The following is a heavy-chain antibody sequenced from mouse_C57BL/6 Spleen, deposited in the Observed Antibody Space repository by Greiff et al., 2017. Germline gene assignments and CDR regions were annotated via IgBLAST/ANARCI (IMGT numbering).Heavy chain of an antibody. CDR3: ARVPYYYGSSYDWFAY. CDR2: IYPGDGDT. V-gene: IGHV1-82*01. Sequence: QVQLQQSGPELVKPGASVKISCKASGYAFSSSWMNWVKQRPGKGLEWIGRIYPGDGDTNYNGKFKGKATLTADKSSSTAYMQLSSLTSEDSAVYFCARVPYYYGSSYDWFAYWGQGTLVTVSA. D-gene: IGHD1-1*01. J-gene: IGHJ3*01. CDR1: GYAFSSSW.